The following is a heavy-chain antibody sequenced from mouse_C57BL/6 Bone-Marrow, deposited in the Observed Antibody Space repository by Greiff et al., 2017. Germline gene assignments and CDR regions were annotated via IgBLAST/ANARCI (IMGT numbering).Heavy chain of an antibody. D-gene: IGHD2-4*01. CDR1: GYTFTSYT. J-gene: IGHJ4*01. CDR3: ARWGYDYGGTGYYAMDY. Sequence: VQRVESGAELARPGASVKMSCKASGYTFTSYTMHWVKQRPGQGLEWIGYINPSSGYTKYNQKFKDKATLTADKSSSTAYMQLSSLTSEDSAVYYCARWGYDYGGTGYYAMDYWGQGTSVTVSS. CDR2: INPSSGYT. V-gene: IGHV1-4*01.